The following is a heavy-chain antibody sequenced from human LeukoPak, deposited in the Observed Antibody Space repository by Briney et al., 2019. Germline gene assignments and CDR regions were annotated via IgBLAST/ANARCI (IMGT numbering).Heavy chain of an antibody. Sequence: GGSLRLSCAASGFTFDDYAMHWVRQAPGKGLEWVSGITWNSDNIEYADSVKGRFTTSRDNAKNSLYLQMNSLRAEDTAVYYCASGGYSYGYYYYYYMDVWGKGTTVTVSS. CDR3: ASGGYSYGYYYYYYMDV. V-gene: IGHV3-9*01. J-gene: IGHJ6*03. CDR2: ITWNSDNI. D-gene: IGHD5-18*01. CDR1: GFTFDDYA.